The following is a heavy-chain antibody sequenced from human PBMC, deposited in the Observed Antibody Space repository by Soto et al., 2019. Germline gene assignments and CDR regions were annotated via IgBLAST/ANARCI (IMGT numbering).Heavy chain of an antibody. CDR2: IFSSGST. V-gene: IGHV4-4*07. J-gene: IGHJ4*02. D-gene: IGHD5-12*01. CDR1: GCSINTFY. CDR3: AREGSYSAYNFAHGIQLCSFDF. Sequence: SETRSVTRPVSGCSINTFYWGWVRRRAGKGLEWIGRIFSSGSTSFNPSLESRVAMSVDTSKNHFSLNLSSVTAADMAVYYCAREGSYSAYNFAHGIQLCSFDFWGQGALVTVSS.